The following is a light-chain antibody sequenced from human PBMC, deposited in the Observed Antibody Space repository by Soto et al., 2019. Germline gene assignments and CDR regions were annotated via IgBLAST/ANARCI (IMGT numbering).Light chain of an antibody. J-gene: IGKJ5*01. CDR3: QQTYSLPPDIT. CDR1: QTITSY. CDR2: AAS. Sequence: DIQLTQSPSSLSASVGDRVTLTCRASQTITSYLHWYQQKPGKAPKLLIYAASSLQSGVPSRFSGSGTGTDFTLTISSLQPEDFATYYCQQTYSLPPDITFGQGTRLDIK. V-gene: IGKV1-39*01.